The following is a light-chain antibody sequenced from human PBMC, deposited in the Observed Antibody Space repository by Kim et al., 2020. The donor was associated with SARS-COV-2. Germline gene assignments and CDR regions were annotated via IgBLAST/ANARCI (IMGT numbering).Light chain of an antibody. J-gene: IGLJ2*01. Sequence: PGQTARVSWGGNSIGSKSVHWYQQKSGQAPVLVIYYDSDRPSGIPERFSGSNSGNTATLTISRVEAGDEADYYCQVWDSTSDHRVVFGGGTQLTVL. CDR3: QVWDSTSDHRVV. V-gene: IGLV3-21*04. CDR1: SIGSKS. CDR2: YDS.